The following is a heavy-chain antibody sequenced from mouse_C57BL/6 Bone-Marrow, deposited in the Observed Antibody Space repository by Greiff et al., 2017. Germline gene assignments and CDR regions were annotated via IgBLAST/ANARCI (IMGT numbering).Heavy chain of an antibody. D-gene: IGHD2-4*01. CDR2: INPNNGGT. J-gene: IGHJ1*03. CDR1: GYTFTDYN. CDR3: ARGDYDERVWYFDV. V-gene: IGHV1-18*01. Sequence: VQLKQSGPELVKPGASVKIPCKASGYTFTDYNMDWVKQSHGKSLEWIGDINPNNGGTIYNQKFKGKATLTVDKSSSTAYMELRSLTSEDTAVYYCARGDYDERVWYFDVWGTGTTVTVSS.